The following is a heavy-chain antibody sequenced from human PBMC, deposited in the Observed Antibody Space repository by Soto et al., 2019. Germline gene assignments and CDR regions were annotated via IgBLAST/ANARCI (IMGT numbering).Heavy chain of an antibody. J-gene: IGHJ2*01. CDR2: LIPIFGTA. V-gene: IGHV1-69*06. Sequence: QVELVQSGAEVKKPGSSVKVSCQASEDTFRNYAISWVRQAPGQGLEWMVGLIPIFGTANYAQQCQGRVTITADTSANTVYLELSSLRSEDTAVYYCASTKYDSSAYYYWYLGLWGRGTLVTVSS. CDR1: EDTFRNYA. D-gene: IGHD3-22*01. CDR3: ASTKYDSSAYYYWYLGL.